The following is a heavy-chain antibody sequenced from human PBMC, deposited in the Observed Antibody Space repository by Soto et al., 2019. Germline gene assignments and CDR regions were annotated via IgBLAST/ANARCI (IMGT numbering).Heavy chain of an antibody. Sequence: PGGSLRLSCAASGFTFGSYGMHWVRQAPGKGLEWVAVIWYDGSNKYYADSVKGRFTISRDNSKNTLYLQMNSLRAEDTAVYYCARPIGVAGFLFDYWGQGTLVTVSS. CDR2: IWYDGSNK. J-gene: IGHJ4*02. D-gene: IGHD6-19*01. CDR3: ARPIGVAGFLFDY. CDR1: GFTFGSYG. V-gene: IGHV3-33*01.